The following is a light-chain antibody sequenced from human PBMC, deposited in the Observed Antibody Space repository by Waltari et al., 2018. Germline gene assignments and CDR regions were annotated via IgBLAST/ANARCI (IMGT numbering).Light chain of an antibody. J-gene: IGKJ2*01. CDR3: QQCFNLPYT. CDR2: WAS. Sequence: DIVLTQSPDSPAVSLGEKATINCKSSRSVLYSSDNENYLAWYQQKPGQPPKLLISWASTRAFGVPDRFSGSGSGTDFTLTISSLQAEDVAVYYCQQCFNLPYTFGQGTRVDIK. CDR1: RSVLYSSDNENY. V-gene: IGKV4-1*01.